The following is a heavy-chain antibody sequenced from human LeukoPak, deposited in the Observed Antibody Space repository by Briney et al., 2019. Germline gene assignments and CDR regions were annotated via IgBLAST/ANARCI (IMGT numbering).Heavy chain of an antibody. V-gene: IGHV3-23*01. CDR1: GFNYDNYG. CDR2: ITFDGGVT. CDR3: AKGGVWPLKGDFDY. D-gene: IGHD5/OR15-5a*01. J-gene: IGHJ4*02. Sequence: GGSLRLSRVVSGFNYDNYGMRWVRQASGKGLMWVAGITFDGGVTRYADSVKGRFTISRDNSKNTMSLQMNSRRADDTALYYCAKGGVWPLKGDFDYWGQGVLVTVSS.